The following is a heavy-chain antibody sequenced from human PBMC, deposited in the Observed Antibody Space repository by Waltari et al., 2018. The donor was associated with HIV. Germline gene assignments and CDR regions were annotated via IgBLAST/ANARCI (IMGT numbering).Heavy chain of an antibody. CDR1: GYTFSTYD. CDR2: MKPNSGNT. J-gene: IGHJ6*02. Sequence: QVQLVQSGAEVKKPGASVKVSCKASGYTFSTYDINWVRQATGQGLEWMGWMKPNSGNTGYAQKFQGRVNMTRNSSIRTAYMELSSLRSDDTAMYYCSRGLHCTATSCLLYHGMDVWGQGTAVSVSS. V-gene: IGHV1-8*01. D-gene: IGHD2-2*01. CDR3: SRGLHCTATSCLLYHGMDV.